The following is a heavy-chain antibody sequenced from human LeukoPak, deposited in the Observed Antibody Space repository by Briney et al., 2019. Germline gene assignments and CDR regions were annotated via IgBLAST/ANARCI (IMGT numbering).Heavy chain of an antibody. V-gene: IGHV3-7*01. D-gene: IGHD5-24*01. CDR2: IKEDGSEK. J-gene: IGHJ4*02. CDR3: ARDGRDGYIDY. Sequence: GSLRLSCAASGFTFNSYWMSWVRQAPGKGLEWVANIKEDGSEKYYVDSVKGRFTISRDNAKNSLYLQMNSLRAEDTAVYYCARDGRDGYIDYWGQGTLVTVSS. CDR1: GFTFNSYW.